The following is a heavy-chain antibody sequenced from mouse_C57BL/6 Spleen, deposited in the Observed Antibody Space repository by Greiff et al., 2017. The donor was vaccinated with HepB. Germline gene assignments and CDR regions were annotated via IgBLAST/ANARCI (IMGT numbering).Heavy chain of an antibody. CDR2: IHPNSGST. CDR3: AQTAQATGGFAY. CDR1: GYTFTSYW. Sequence: QVQLQQPGAELVKPGASVKLSCKASGYTFTSYWMHWVKQRPGQGLEWIGMIHPNSGSTNYNEKFKSKATLTVDKSSSTAYMQLSSLTSEDSAVYYCAQTAQATGGFAYWGQGTLVTVSA. D-gene: IGHD3-2*02. V-gene: IGHV1-64*01. J-gene: IGHJ3*01.